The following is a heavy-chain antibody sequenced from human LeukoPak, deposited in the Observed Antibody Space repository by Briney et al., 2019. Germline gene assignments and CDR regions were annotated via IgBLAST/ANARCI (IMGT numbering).Heavy chain of an antibody. CDR1: GFTFSSYG. CDR3: ARAGYDYVWGSYRYYMDV. Sequence: GGSLRLSCAASGFTFSSYGMSWVRQAPGKGLEWVSAISGSGGSTYYADSVKGRFTISRDSAKNSLYLQMNSLRAEDTAVYYCARAGYDYVWGSYRYYMDVWGKGTTVTISS. D-gene: IGHD3-16*02. J-gene: IGHJ6*03. CDR2: ISGSGGST. V-gene: IGHV3-23*01.